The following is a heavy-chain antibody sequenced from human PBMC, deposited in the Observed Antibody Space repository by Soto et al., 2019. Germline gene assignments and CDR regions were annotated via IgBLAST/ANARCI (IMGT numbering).Heavy chain of an antibody. J-gene: IGHJ4*02. Sequence: EVQLLESGGGLVQPGGSLRLSCAASGFAFSSYAMSWVRQAPGKGLEWVSSISGRTSGTYYADAVKGRFTISRDNANNTLYLQMNSLRAGDTAVYYCAKDRRFIDPFDDWGQGALVTVSS. V-gene: IGHV3-23*01. CDR1: GFAFSSYA. D-gene: IGHD3-16*02. CDR3: AKDRRFIDPFDD. CDR2: ISGRTSGT.